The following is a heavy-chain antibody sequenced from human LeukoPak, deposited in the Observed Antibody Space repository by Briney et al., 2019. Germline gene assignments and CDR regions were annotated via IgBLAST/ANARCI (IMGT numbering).Heavy chain of an antibody. D-gene: IGHD3-22*01. J-gene: IGHJ4*02. Sequence: GGSLRLSCTGSGFTFGDYAMSWVRQAPGKGLEWVGFIRSKAYGGTTEYAASVKGRFTISRDDSKSIAYLQMNSLKTEDTAVYYCTRSTPYYYDSSGYYRNFVYWGQGTLVTVSS. V-gene: IGHV3-49*04. CDR1: GFTFGDYA. CDR3: TRSTPYYYDSSGYYRNFVY. CDR2: IRSKAYGGTT.